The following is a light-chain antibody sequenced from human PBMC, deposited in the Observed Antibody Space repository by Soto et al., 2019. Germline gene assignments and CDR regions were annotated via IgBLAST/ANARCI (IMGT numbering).Light chain of an antibody. Sequence: EIVMTQSPATLSVSPGERATLSCRASQSVSYNLAWYQHKPGQAPRLLIYGASSRATGIPDRFSGSGSGTDFTLTISRLEPEDFAVYYCQQYGSSPGTFGQGTKVDIK. CDR2: GAS. CDR1: QSVSYN. CDR3: QQYGSSPGT. V-gene: IGKV3-20*01. J-gene: IGKJ1*01.